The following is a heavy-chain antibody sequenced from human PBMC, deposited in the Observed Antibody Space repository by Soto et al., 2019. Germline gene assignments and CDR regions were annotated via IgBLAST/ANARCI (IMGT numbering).Heavy chain of an antibody. Sequence: GGSLRLSCAASGFTFSDYSMSWVRQAPGKGPEWVSYISGSGGQTYYLESVKGRFTISRDNTKNTVSLLLNSLRADDTAVYYCAKEGSHSCFQNWGQGTMF. CDR2: ISGSGGQT. V-gene: IGHV3-23*01. CDR1: GFTFSDYS. J-gene: IGHJ4*02. D-gene: IGHD2-15*01. CDR3: AKEGSHSCFQN.